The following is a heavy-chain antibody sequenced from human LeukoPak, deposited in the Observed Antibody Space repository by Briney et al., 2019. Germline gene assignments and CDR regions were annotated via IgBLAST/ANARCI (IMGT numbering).Heavy chain of an antibody. D-gene: IGHD1-7*01. Sequence: SVKVSCKASGGTFSSYAISWVRQAPGQGLEWMGRIIPTLGIANYAQKFQGRVTITADKSTSTAYMELSSLRSEDTAVYYCARAYVGITGTTDDAFDIWGQGTMVTVSS. J-gene: IGHJ3*02. V-gene: IGHV1-69*04. CDR2: IIPTLGIA. CDR1: GGTFSSYA. CDR3: ARAYVGITGTTDDAFDI.